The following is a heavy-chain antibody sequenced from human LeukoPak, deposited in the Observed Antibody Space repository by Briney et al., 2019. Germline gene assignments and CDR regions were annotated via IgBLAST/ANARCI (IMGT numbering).Heavy chain of an antibody. CDR3: ARDITVVSLASIGFDY. J-gene: IGHJ4*02. Sequence: ASVKVSCKASGYTFTSYGLSWVRQAPGQGLEWMGWISSYNGKTNYAQKSQGRLTMTTDTSTSTAYMELRSLTSDDTAAYYCARDITVVSLASIGFDYWSQGTVVTVSS. CDR1: GYTFTSYG. D-gene: IGHD3-16*01. V-gene: IGHV1-18*01. CDR2: ISSYNGKT.